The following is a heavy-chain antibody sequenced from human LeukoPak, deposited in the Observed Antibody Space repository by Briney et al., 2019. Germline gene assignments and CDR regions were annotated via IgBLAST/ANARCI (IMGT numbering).Heavy chain of an antibody. CDR2: IYYSGST. CDR1: GGSISSGDYY. V-gene: IGHV4-30-4*01. D-gene: IGHD3-22*01. Sequence: SETLSLTCTVSGGSISSGDYYWSWIRQPPGKGLEWIGYIYYSGSTYYNPSLKSRVTISVDTSKNQFSLKLSSVTAADAAVYYCARDRRRYYYDSSGYYDWGQGTLVTVSS. J-gene: IGHJ4*02. CDR3: ARDRRRYYYDSSGYYD.